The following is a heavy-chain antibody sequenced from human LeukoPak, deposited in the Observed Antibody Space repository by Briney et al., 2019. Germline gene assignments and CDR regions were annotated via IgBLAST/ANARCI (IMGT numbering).Heavy chain of an antibody. CDR3: AVLVVPAARPDAFDI. D-gene: IGHD2-2*01. CDR1: GYTFTSYG. V-gene: IGHV1-18*01. CDR2: ISAYNGNT. J-gene: IGHJ3*02. Sequence: KPGASVKVSCKASGYTFTSYGISWVRQAPGQGLEWMGWISAYNGNTNYAQKLQGRVTMTTDTSTSTAYMELRSLRSDDTAVYYCAVLVVPAARPDAFDIWGQGTMVTVSS.